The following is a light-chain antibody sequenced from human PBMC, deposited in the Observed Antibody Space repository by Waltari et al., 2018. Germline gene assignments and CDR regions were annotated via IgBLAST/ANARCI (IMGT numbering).Light chain of an antibody. CDR2: DTS. J-gene: IGLJ3*02. Sequence: QALVTQKPSLPLSPGGPVTPPFASAPGPVPIGHYPSWLQQKPGQAPRTLIYDTSNKNSWTPARFSGSLLGGKAALTLSGAQPEDEAEYYCLLSYSGARPGVFGGGTKLTVL. CDR3: LLSYSGARPGV. V-gene: IGLV7-46*01. CDR1: PGPVPIGHY.